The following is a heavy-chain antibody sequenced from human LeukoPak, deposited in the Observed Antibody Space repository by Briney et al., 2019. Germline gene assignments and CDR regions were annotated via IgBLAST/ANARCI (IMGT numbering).Heavy chain of an antibody. V-gene: IGHV3-23*01. Sequence: PGRSPRLSCAASGFTFSSYWMSWVRQAPGKGLEWVSAISGSGGSTYYADSVKGRFTISRDNSKNTLYLQMNSLRAEDTAVYYCAKLRDGYKDYWGQGTLVTVSS. CDR3: AKLRDGYKDY. CDR2: ISGSGGST. J-gene: IGHJ4*02. D-gene: IGHD5-24*01. CDR1: GFTFSSYW.